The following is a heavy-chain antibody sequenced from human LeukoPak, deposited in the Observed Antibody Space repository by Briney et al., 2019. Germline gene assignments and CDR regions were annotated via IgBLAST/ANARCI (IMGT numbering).Heavy chain of an antibody. J-gene: IGHJ4*02. CDR1: GFPFYGYW. V-gene: IGHV3-7*01. CDR2: IKHDESET. D-gene: IGHD3-10*01. Sequence: PGGSLRLSCAATGFPFYGYWMTWLRQAPGKGLEWVANIKHDESETNYADSVKGRFTISRDNAKNSLYLQMDSLRVEDTAVYFCAKAKEFDYGSESGHYYPYFFDLWGQGTLVTASS. CDR3: AKAKEFDYGSESGHYYPYFFDL.